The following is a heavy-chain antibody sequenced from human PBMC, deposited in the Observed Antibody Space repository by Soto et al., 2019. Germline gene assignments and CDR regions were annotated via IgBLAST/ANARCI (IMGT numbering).Heavy chain of an antibody. J-gene: IGHJ6*02. Sequence: EVQLLESGGGLVQPGGSPRLSCAASGFTFRHYVMSWVRQAPGKGLEWVSAISGSGGSTYYADSVKGRFTISRDNSENTLYLQMSSLRADDTAVYYCARFSDDSYYYGLDVWGPGTTVTVSS. CDR2: ISGSGGST. CDR1: GFTFRHYV. CDR3: ARFSDDSYYYGLDV. V-gene: IGHV3-23*01.